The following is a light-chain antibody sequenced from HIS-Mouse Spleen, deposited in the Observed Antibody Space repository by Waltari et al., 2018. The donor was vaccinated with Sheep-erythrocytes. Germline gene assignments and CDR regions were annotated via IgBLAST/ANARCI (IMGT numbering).Light chain of an antibody. Sequence: QSALTQPASVSGSPGQSITIPCTGTSRDVGRYNLVSWYQQHPGKAPKRMIYEGSKRPSGVSNRFAGSKSGNTASLTISGLQAEDEADYYCCSYAGSSTPWVFGGGTKLTVL. CDR3: CSYAGSSTPWV. J-gene: IGLJ3*02. CDR1: SRDVGRYNL. CDR2: EGS. V-gene: IGLV2-23*01.